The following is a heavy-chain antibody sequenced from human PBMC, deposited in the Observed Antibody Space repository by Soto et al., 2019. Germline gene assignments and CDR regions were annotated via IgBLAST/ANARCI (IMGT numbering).Heavy chain of an antibody. J-gene: IGHJ2*01. D-gene: IGHD4-17*01. CDR1: GFTFSSYA. CDR2: ISYDGSNK. V-gene: IGHV3-30-3*01. Sequence: QVQLVESGGGVVQPGRSLRLSCAASGFTFSSYAMDWVRQAPGKGLEWVAVISYDGSNKYYADSVKGRFTISRDNSQTTLYLQMNSLRAEDTAVYYCAREVWGYSDSVGYFDLWGRGTLVTVSS. CDR3: AREVWGYSDSVGYFDL.